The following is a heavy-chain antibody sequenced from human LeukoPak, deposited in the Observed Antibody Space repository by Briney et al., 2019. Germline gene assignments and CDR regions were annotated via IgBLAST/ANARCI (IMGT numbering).Heavy chain of an antibody. CDR2: IKQDGSEK. V-gene: IGHV3-7*01. J-gene: IGHJ4*02. Sequence: GGSLRLSCAASGFTFSSYWMSWVRQAPGKGLEWVANIKQDGSEKYYVGSVKGRFTISRDNAKNSLYLQMNSLRAEDTAVYYCARGITIFGVVTTLFDYWGQGTLVTVSS. CDR1: GFTFSSYW. CDR3: ARGITIFGVVTTLFDY. D-gene: IGHD3-3*01.